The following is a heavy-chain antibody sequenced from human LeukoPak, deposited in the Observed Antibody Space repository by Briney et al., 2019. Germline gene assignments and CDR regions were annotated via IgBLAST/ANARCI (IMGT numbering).Heavy chain of an antibody. CDR1: GGSFSGYN. J-gene: IGHJ4*02. V-gene: IGHV4-34*01. CDR3: ARARRWLQPFDY. Sequence: SETLSLTCAVYGGSFSGYNWSWIRQPPGKGLEWIGEINHIGSTNYNPSLKSRVTISVDTSKNQFSLKLSSVTAADTAVYYCARARRWLQPFDYWGQGTLVTVSS. D-gene: IGHD5-24*01. CDR2: INHIGST.